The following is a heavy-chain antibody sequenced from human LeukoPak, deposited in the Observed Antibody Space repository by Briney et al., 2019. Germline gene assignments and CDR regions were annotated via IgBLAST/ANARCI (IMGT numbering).Heavy chain of an antibody. D-gene: IGHD3-22*01. Sequence: GGSLRLSCAASGFTFSSYGMHWVRQAPGKGLEWVAVISYDGSNKYYADSVKGRFTISRDNSKNTLYLQMNSLRAEDTAVYYCAKEEVGYDSSGYEMGYFDYWGQGTLVTVSS. V-gene: IGHV3-30*18. CDR2: ISYDGSNK. CDR1: GFTFSSYG. CDR3: AKEEVGYDSSGYEMGYFDY. J-gene: IGHJ4*02.